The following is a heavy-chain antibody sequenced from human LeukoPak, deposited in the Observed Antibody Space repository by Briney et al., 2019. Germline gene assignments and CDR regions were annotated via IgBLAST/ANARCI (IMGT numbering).Heavy chain of an antibody. D-gene: IGHD3-9*01. J-gene: IGHJ4*02. V-gene: IGHV3-66*01. Sequence: GGSLRLSCAASGFTFSSSYMHWVRQAPGKGLEWVSYIYSSGSTSYADSVKGRFTISRDNSKNTLYLQMNSLRAEDTAVYYCAKNTLRQVIDSWGRGTLVTVSS. CDR1: GFTFSSSY. CDR2: IYSSGST. CDR3: AKNTLRQVIDS.